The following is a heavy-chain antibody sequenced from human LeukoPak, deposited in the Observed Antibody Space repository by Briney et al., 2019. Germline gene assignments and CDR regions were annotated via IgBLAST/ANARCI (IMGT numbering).Heavy chain of an antibody. D-gene: IGHD3-3*01. Sequence: GGSLRLSCAASGFTFSNYAMHWVRQAPGKGLEWVSSISSSGTYLYYADSVKGRFTISRDNAKDSLYLQMNSLRVEDTAVYFCARGLFGVINPADYWGQGTLVTVSS. J-gene: IGHJ4*02. CDR1: GFTFSNYA. CDR2: ISSSGTYL. V-gene: IGHV3-21*01. CDR3: ARGLFGVINPADY.